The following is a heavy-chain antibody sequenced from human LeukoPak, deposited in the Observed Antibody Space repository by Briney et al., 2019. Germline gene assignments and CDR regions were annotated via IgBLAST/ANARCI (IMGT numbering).Heavy chain of an antibody. V-gene: IGHV4-61*02. D-gene: IGHD3-9*01. CDR3: ARDHYDTTVYYYYGMDV. CDR1: GGSISSGSYY. Sequence: SQTLSLTCTVSGGSISSGSYYWGWVRQPAGTGLEWIGRIYTSGSTNYNPSLKSRVTISVDTSKNQFSLKLSSVTAADTAVYYCARDHYDTTVYYYYGMDVWGQGTTVTVSS. J-gene: IGHJ6*02. CDR2: IYTSGST.